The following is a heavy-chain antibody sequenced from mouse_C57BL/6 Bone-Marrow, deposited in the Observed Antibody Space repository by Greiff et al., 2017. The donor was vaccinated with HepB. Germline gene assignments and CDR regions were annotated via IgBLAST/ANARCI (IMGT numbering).Heavy chain of an antibody. CDR1: GFSLSTFGMG. D-gene: IGHD1-1*01. V-gene: IGHV8-8*01. CDR3: ARIESYGSSSWFAC. Sequence: QVTLKECGPGILQPSQTLSLTCSFSGFSLSTFGMGVGWIRQPSGKGLEWLAHIWWDDAKYYNPALKSRLTISKDTSNNQVFLKIANVDTADTATYYCARIESYGSSSWFACWGQGTLVTVSA. J-gene: IGHJ3*01. CDR2: IWWDDAK.